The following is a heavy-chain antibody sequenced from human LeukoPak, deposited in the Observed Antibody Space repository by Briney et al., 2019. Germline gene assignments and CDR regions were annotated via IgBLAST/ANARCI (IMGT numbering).Heavy chain of an antibody. CDR2: MNPNSGNT. CDR1: GYTFTSYD. Sequence: GASVKVSCKASGYTFTSYDINWVRQAPGQGLEWMGWMNPNSGNTGYAQKFQGRVTTTRNTFISTAYMELSSLRSEDTAVYYCARYYDILTGTPSFDYWGQGTLVTVSS. D-gene: IGHD3-9*01. CDR3: ARYYDILTGTPSFDY. J-gene: IGHJ4*02. V-gene: IGHV1-8*01.